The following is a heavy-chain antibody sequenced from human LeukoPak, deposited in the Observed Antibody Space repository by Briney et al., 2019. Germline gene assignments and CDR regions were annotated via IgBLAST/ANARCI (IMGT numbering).Heavy chain of an antibody. D-gene: IGHD3-3*01. CDR2: IYPGDSDT. J-gene: IGHJ4*02. CDR3: ARPNYDFWSGYVDY. Sequence: GESLKISCKGSGYSFTSYWSGWVRQMPGKGLEWMGIIYPGDSDTRYSPSFQGQVTISADKSISTAYLQWSSLKASDTAIYYCARPNYDFWSGYVDYWGQGTLVTVSS. CDR1: GYSFTSYW. V-gene: IGHV5-51*01.